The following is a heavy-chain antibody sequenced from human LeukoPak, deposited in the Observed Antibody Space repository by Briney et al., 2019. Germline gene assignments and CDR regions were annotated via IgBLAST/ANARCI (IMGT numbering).Heavy chain of an antibody. D-gene: IGHD5-18*01. CDR2: IRYDGSNK. CDR3: AKGPTPLYSYGEIGIDY. CDR1: GFTFSSYG. J-gene: IGHJ4*02. Sequence: GGSLRLSCAASGFTFSSYGMHWVRQAPGKGLEWVAFIRYDGSNKYYADSVKGRFTISRDNSKNTLYLQMNSLRAEDTAVYYCAKGPTPLYSYGEIGIDYWGQGTLVTVSS. V-gene: IGHV3-30*02.